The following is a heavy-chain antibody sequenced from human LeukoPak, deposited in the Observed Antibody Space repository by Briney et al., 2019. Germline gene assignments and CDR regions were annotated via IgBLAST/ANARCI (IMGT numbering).Heavy chain of an antibody. Sequence: SVKVSCKASGGTFSSYAISWVRQAPGQGLEWMGGIIPIFGTANYAQKFQGRVTITADESTSTAYMELSSLRSEDTAGYYCASGGKIVGSTSCGYWGQGTLVTVSS. CDR1: GGTFSSYA. D-gene: IGHD2-2*01. J-gene: IGHJ4*02. CDR2: IIPIFGTA. CDR3: ASGGKIVGSTSCGY. V-gene: IGHV1-69*13.